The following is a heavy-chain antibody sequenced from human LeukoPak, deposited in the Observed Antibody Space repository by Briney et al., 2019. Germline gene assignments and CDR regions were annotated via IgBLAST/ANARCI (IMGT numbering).Heavy chain of an antibody. J-gene: IGHJ4*02. V-gene: IGHV1-69*04. CDR3: AREDTRMTVDY. CDR2: IIPILGIA. CDR1: GGTFSSYA. Sequence: SVKVSCKASGGTFSSYAISWVRQAPGQGLEWMGRIIPILGIANYAQKFQGRVTITADKSTSTAYMELSSLRSEDTAVYYCAREDTRMTVDYWGQGTLVTVSS. D-gene: IGHD2-21*02.